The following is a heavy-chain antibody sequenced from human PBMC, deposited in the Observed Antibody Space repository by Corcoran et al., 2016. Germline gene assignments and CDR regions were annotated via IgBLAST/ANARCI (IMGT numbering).Heavy chain of an antibody. J-gene: IGHJ6*02. CDR2: IIPIFGTA. Sequence: VQLVQSGAEEKKPGSSVKVSCKASGGTFSSYAISWVRQAPGQGLEWMGGIIPIFGTANYAQKFQGRVTITADESTSTAYMELSSLRSEDTAGYYCARNLPPKEAYWGGDCYSGYYGMDVWGQGTTVTVSS. V-gene: IGHV1-69*01. CDR1: GGTFSSYA. D-gene: IGHD2-21*02. CDR3: ARNLPPKEAYWGGDCYSGYYGMDV.